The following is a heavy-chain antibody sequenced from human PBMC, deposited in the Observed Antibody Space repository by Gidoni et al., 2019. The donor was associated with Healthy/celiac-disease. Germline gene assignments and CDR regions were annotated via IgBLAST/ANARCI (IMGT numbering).Heavy chain of an antibody. J-gene: IGHJ4*02. CDR3: ARPRIAVAGPFDY. CDR2: IWYDGSNK. V-gene: IGHV3-33*01. D-gene: IGHD6-19*01. Sequence: QVQLVESGGGVVQPGRSLRLSCAASGFTFSSYGMHWVRQAPGKGLEWVAVIWYDGSNKYYADSVKGRFTISRDNSKNTLYLQMNSLRAEDTAVYYCARPRIAVAGPFDYWGQGTLVTVSS. CDR1: GFTFSSYG.